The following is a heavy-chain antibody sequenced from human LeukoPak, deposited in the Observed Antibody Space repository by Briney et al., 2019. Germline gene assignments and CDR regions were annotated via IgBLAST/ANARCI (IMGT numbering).Heavy chain of an antibody. V-gene: IGHV3-23*01. Sequence: GGSLRLSCAASGFTFSTYAMTWVRQAPGKGLEWVSTISGSDGSTYYADSVKGRFTISRDNSKNTLYLQMSSLRAEDTAVYYCAKDRGMIVAVTSDYWGQGTLVTVSS. D-gene: IGHD3-22*01. CDR2: ISGSDGST. J-gene: IGHJ4*02. CDR3: AKDRGMIVAVTSDY. CDR1: GFTFSTYA.